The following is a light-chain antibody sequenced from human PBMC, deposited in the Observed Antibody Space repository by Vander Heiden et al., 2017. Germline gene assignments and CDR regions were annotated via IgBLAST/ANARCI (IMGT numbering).Light chain of an antibody. CDR2: EVT. CDR3: TSYAGSIFYV. V-gene: IGLV2-8*01. CDR1: SSDLGGSNY. J-gene: IGLJ1*01. Sequence: QSALTQPPSASWSPGQSVTISCTATSSDLGGSNYVSWYQQHPGKAPKLLIYEVTKRPSGVPDRFSGSKSGNTASLTVSGLQAEDEADYYCTSYAGSIFYVFGTGTKVTVL.